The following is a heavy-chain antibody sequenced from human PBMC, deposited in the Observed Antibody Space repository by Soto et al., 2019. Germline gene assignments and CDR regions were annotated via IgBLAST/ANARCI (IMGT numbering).Heavy chain of an antibody. J-gene: IGHJ6*02. V-gene: IGHV3-30*18. CDR3: AKDPYSGYYSRLNYGMDV. Sequence: QVQLVESGGGVVQPGRSLRLSCAASGFTFSSYGMHWVRQAPGKGLEWVAVISYDGSNKYYADSVKGRFTISRDNSKNTLYLQMNSLRAEDTAVYYCAKDPYSGYYSRLNYGMDVWGQGTTVTVSS. CDR1: GFTFSSYG. D-gene: IGHD5-12*01. CDR2: ISYDGSNK.